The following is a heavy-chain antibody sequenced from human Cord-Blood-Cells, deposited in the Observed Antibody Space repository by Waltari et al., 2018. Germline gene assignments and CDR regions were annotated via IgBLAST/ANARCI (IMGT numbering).Heavy chain of an antibody. V-gene: IGHV1-69*01. J-gene: IGHJ3*02. CDR1: GEHFILDA. CDR3: VRDLSRGYDDAFDI. CDR2: IIPILGTS. D-gene: IGHD5-12*01. Sequence: QVHLAQCEAEGKKPSSSAKITSKCSGEHFILDANHCVLHAPGQGLEWMRGIIPILGTSNYAQKFQGRVTITADESTSTAYMELSSLRSEDTAVYYCVRDLSRGYDDAFDIWGQGTMVTVSS.